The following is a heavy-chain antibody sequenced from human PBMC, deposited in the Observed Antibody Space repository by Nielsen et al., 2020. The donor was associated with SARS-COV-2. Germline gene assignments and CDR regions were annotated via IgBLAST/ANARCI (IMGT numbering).Heavy chain of an antibody. CDR2: ISWDGGST. V-gene: IGHV3-43*01. Sequence: GGSLRLSCAASGFTFDDYTMHWVRQAPGKGLEWVSLISWDGGSTYYADSVKGRFTISRDNSKNSLYLQMNSLRTEDTALYYCAKDRGYDSSGYAGGYYYYYGMDVWGQGTTVTVSS. CDR1: GFTFDDYT. J-gene: IGHJ6*02. CDR3: AKDRGYDSSGYAGGYYYYYGMDV. D-gene: IGHD3-22*01.